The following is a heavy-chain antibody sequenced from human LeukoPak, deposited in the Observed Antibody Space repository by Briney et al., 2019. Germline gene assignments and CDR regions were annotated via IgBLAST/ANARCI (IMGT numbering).Heavy chain of an antibody. D-gene: IGHD2-15*01. J-gene: IGHJ4*02. Sequence: ASVTVSCKASGYTFTGYYMHWVRQAPGQGLEWMGRINPNSGGTNYAQKFQGRVTMTRDTSISAAYMELSRLRSDDTAVYYCAVQYCSGGSCYLRWGQGTLVTVSS. V-gene: IGHV1-2*06. CDR3: AVQYCSGGSCYLR. CDR1: GYTFTGYY. CDR2: INPNSGGT.